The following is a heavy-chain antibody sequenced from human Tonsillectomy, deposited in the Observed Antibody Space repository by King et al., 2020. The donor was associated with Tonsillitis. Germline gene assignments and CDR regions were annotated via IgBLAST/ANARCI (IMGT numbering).Heavy chain of an antibody. D-gene: IGHD3-10*01. J-gene: IGHJ6*02. CDR1: GFTFSTYG. CDR3: AKVRATVRGVIITTHYYYYGLDV. V-gene: IGHV3-30*18. CDR2: ISYDGSDK. Sequence: VQLVESGGGVVQPGRSLRLSCAASGFTFSTYGMHWVRQAPGKGLEWVAVISYDGSDKYYADSVKGRFTISRDNSKNTLYLQMNSLRAEDTAVYYCAKVRATVRGVIITTHYYYYGLDVWGQGTTVTVSS.